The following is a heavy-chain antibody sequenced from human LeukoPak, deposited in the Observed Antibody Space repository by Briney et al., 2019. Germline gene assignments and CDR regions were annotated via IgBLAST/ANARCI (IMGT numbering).Heavy chain of an antibody. CDR3: ARGDYYDFWSGYYGDY. CDR1: GYTFTSYG. J-gene: IGHJ4*02. V-gene: IGHV1-2*02. D-gene: IGHD3-3*01. CDR2: INPNSGGT. Sequence: ASVKVSCKASGYTFTSYGISWVRQAPGQGLEWMGWINPNSGGTNYAQKFQGRVTMTRDTSTSTAYMELSRLRSDDTAVYYCARGDYYDFWSGYYGDYWGQGTLVTVSS.